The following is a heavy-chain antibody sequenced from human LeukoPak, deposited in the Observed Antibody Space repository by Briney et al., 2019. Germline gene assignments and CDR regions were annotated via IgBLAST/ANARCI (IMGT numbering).Heavy chain of an antibody. J-gene: IGHJ4*02. CDR2: INHSGST. Sequence: SETLSLTCAVYGGSFSGYYWSWIRQPPGKGLEWIGEINHSGSTNYNPSLKSRVTISVDTSKNQFSLKLSSATAADTAVYYCARVPILGYCSSTSCRPKYFDYWGQGTLVTVSS. V-gene: IGHV4-34*01. CDR1: GGSFSGYY. CDR3: ARVPILGYCSSTSCRPKYFDY. D-gene: IGHD2-2*01.